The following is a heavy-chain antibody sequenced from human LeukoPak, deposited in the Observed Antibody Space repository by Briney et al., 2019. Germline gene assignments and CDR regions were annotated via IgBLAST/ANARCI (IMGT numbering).Heavy chain of an antibody. V-gene: IGHV4-59*01. Sequence: SETLSLTCTVSGGSISSYYWSWIRQPPGKGLEWIGCIYYSGSTNYNPSLKSRVTISVDTSKNQFSLKLSSVTAADTAVYYCARDYLRYSYGYGMDVWGQGTTVTVSS. D-gene: IGHD5-18*01. CDR3: ARDYLRYSYGYGMDV. CDR2: IYYSGST. CDR1: GGSISSYY. J-gene: IGHJ6*02.